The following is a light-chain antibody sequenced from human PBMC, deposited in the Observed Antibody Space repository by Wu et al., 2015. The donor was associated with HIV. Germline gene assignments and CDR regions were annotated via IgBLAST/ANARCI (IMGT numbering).Light chain of an antibody. V-gene: IGKV3-15*01. Sequence: EVVMTQSPGTLSVSPGERATLSCRASQSVGSNLAWYQQKPGQSPRLLIYGASTRPTGIPARFSGSGFGTEFTLTITSLQSEDFAVYYCQHYDHWPPYFGGGTKVEVK. CDR3: QHYDHWPPY. J-gene: IGKJ4*01. CDR1: QSVGSN. CDR2: GAS.